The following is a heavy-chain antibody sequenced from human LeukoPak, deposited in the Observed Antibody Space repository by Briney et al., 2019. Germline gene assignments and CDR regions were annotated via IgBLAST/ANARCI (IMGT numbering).Heavy chain of an antibody. CDR1: GFTFSSYG. D-gene: IGHD3-10*01. CDR3: ARSDYYGSGSYGRGMDV. CDR2: IWYDGSNK. J-gene: IGHJ6*02. Sequence: GGSLRLSCAASGFTFSSYGMHWVRQAPGKGLEWEAVIWYDGSNKYYADSVKGRFTISRDNSKNTLYLQMNSLRAEDTAVYYCARSDYYGSGSYGRGMDVWGQGTTVTVSS. V-gene: IGHV3-33*01.